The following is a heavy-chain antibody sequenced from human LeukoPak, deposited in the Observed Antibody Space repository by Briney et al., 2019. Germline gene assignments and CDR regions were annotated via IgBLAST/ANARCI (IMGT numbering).Heavy chain of an antibody. CDR1: GGTFSSYA. V-gene: IGHV1-69*04. Sequence: GASVKVSCKASGGTFSSYAISWVRQASGQGLEWMGRIIPILGIANYAQKFQGRVTITADKSTSTAYMELSSLRSEDTAVYYCAKDNYDILTGHDYWGQGTLVTVSS. D-gene: IGHD3-9*01. CDR2: IIPILGIA. J-gene: IGHJ4*02. CDR3: AKDNYDILTGHDY.